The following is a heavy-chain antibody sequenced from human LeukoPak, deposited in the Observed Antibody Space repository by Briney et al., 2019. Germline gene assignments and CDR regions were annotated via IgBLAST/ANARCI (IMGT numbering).Heavy chain of an antibody. V-gene: IGHV3-7*01. J-gene: IGHJ4*02. Sequence: QPGGSLRLSCAASGFTFSSYWMSWGRQAPGKGLEWVANIKQDGSEKYYVDSVKGRFTISRDNAKNSLYLQMNSLRAEDTAVYYCARDFRAYYYVLSFDYWGQGSLVTVSS. CDR3: ARDFRAYYYVLSFDY. D-gene: IGHD3-22*01. CDR1: GFTFSSYW. CDR2: IKQDGSEK.